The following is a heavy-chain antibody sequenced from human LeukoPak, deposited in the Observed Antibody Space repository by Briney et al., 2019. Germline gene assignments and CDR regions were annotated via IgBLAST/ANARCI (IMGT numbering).Heavy chain of an antibody. J-gene: IGHJ5*02. CDR2: INWNGAGT. V-gene: IGHV3-20*01. CDR3: ARDSGQNFAP. Sequence: GGPLRLSCAASGFTFDDYGMTWVRQAPGKGLEWVSGINWNGAGTDYAASVKGRFTISRDNAKNSLYLQMNSLRAEYTALYHCARDSGQNFAPWGQGTLVTVSS. CDR1: GFTFDDYG.